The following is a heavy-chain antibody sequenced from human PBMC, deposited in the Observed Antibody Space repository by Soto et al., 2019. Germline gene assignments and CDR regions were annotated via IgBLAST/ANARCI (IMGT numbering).Heavy chain of an antibody. Sequence: SQTLSLTCAISGDSVSSNSAAWNWIRQSPSRGLEWLGRTYYRSKWYNDYAVSVKSRITINPDTSKNQFSLQLNSVTPEDTAVYYCARATDYDFWSGYRNWFDPWGQGTLVTVSS. J-gene: IGHJ5*02. V-gene: IGHV6-1*01. D-gene: IGHD3-3*01. CDR1: GDSVSSNSAA. CDR2: TYYRSKWYN. CDR3: ARATDYDFWSGYRNWFDP.